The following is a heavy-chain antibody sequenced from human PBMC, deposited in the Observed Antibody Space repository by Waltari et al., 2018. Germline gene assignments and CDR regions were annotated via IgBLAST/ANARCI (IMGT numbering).Heavy chain of an antibody. Sequence: QITLKESGPTLVKPTQTLTLTCTFSGFSLSTSGVGVGWIRQPPGKALEWLALIYWNDDKRYSPSLKSRLTITKDTSKNQVVLTMTNMDPVDTATYYCAHTHVGSTLGAFDIWGQGTMVTVSS. CDR3: AHTHVGSTLGAFDI. CDR1: GFSLSTSGVG. CDR2: IYWNDDK. V-gene: IGHV2-5*01. D-gene: IGHD1-26*01. J-gene: IGHJ3*02.